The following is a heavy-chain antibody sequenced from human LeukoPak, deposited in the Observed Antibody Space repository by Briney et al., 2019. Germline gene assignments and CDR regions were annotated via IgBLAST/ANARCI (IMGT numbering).Heavy chain of an antibody. V-gene: IGHV3-48*03. CDR1: GFTFSSYE. CDR2: ISSSGSTI. Sequence: GGSLRLSCAASGFTFSSYEMNWVRQAPGKGLEWVSYISSSGSTIYYADSVKGRFAISRDNAKNSLYLQMNSLRAEDTAVYYCARNPYDSSGYYRYYYYYMDVWGKGTTVTISS. CDR3: ARNPYDSSGYYRYYYYYMDV. D-gene: IGHD3-22*01. J-gene: IGHJ6*03.